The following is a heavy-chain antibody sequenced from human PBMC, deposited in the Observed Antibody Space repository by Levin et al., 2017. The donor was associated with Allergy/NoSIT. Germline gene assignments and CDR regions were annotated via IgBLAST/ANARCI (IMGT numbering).Heavy chain of an antibody. CDR2: INPKSGGT. V-gene: IGHV1-2*02. J-gene: IGHJ2*01. D-gene: IGHD6-25*01. Sequence: GESLKISCEASGYSFTDYHMHWVRQAPGQGLEWMGWINPKSGGTNTSQKFRGRVTLTRDTSISTAYMELRRLRSDDTAVYYCARGGYSSGWYWYFDLWGRGTLVTVSS. CDR1: GYSFTDYH. CDR3: ARGGYSSGWYWYFDL.